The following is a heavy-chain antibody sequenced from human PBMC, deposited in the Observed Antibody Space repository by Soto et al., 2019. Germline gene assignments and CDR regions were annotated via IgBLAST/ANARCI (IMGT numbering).Heavy chain of an antibody. CDR3: ARGGGWYVWFDP. Sequence: QVQLVQSGAEEKKPGASVKVSCKASGYTFTSYAMHWVRQAPGQRLEWMGWINAGNGNTKYSQKFQGRVTITRDTSVSTAHMERSSLRSEDTAVYYCARGGGWYVWFDPWGQGTLVTVSS. CDR1: GYTFTSYA. V-gene: IGHV1-3*05. J-gene: IGHJ5*02. D-gene: IGHD6-19*01. CDR2: INAGNGNT.